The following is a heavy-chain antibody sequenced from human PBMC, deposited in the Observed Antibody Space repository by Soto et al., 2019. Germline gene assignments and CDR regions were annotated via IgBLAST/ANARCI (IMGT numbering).Heavy chain of an antibody. V-gene: IGHV4-39*01. CDR2: IYHSGST. CDR1: GGSISSGSYY. Sequence: QLQLQESGPGPAKPSETLSLICTVSGGSISSGSYYWGWIRQPPGKGLEWIGNIYHSGSTTYNSSLKSRVTISVDASKNQFSLKLSSVTAADTALYYCARLTVSRGFAYWGQGTLVSVSS. D-gene: IGHD4-17*01. J-gene: IGHJ4*02. CDR3: ARLTVSRGFAY.